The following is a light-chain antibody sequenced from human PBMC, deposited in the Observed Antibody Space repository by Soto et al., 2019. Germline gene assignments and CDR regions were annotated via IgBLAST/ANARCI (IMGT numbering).Light chain of an antibody. J-gene: IGKJ5*01. Sequence: EIVLTQSPGTLSLSPGERVTLSCRGSQSVSSSYLAWYQQKPGQAPRLLIYGASTRATGIPARFSGSGSGTDFTLTITSLEPEDFAVYYCQQRNNWPPITFGQGTRLEIK. V-gene: IGKV3D-20*02. CDR3: QQRNNWPPIT. CDR1: QSVSSSY. CDR2: GAS.